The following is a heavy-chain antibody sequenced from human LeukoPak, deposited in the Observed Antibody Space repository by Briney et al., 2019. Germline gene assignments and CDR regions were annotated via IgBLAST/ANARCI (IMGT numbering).Heavy chain of an antibody. Sequence: PGGSLRLSCAASGFTFSSYGMHWVRQAPGKGLEWVAVIWYGGSNKYYADSVKGRFTISRDNSKNTLYLQMNSLRAEDTAVYYCAKAGSESGYYYGPLGYMDVWGKGTTVTVSS. D-gene: IGHD3-10*01. J-gene: IGHJ6*03. CDR2: IWYGGSNK. CDR3: AKAGSESGYYYGPLGYMDV. V-gene: IGHV3-30*02. CDR1: GFTFSSYG.